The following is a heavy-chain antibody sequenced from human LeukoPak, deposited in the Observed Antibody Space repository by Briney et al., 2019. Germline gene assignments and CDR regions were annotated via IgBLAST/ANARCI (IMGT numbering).Heavy chain of an antibody. D-gene: IGHD3-10*01. CDR1: GFTFSSFS. CDR3: AKGGDMVRGVPDYYYYYGMDV. Sequence: PGGSLRLSCAASGFTFSSFSMSWVRQAPGKGLEWVSSISSGSSYIYYAESVKGRITISRDNAKNSLYLQMNSLRAEDTAVYYCAKGGDMVRGVPDYYYYYGMDVWGQGTTVTVSS. V-gene: IGHV3-21*04. J-gene: IGHJ6*02. CDR2: ISSGSSYI.